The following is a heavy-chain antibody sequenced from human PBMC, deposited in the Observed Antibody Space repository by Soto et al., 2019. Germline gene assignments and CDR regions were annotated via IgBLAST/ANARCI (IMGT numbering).Heavy chain of an antibody. D-gene: IGHD5-12*01. V-gene: IGHV1-69*04. Sequence: ASVKVSCKASGGTFSSYTISCVRQAPGQGLEWMGRIIPILGIANYAQKLQGRVTITADKSTGTAYMELNSLRSEDTAVYYCVRDSPIGSTFSGYDGIDYWGQGTLVTVSS. CDR3: VRDSPIGSTFSGYDGIDY. CDR2: IIPILGIA. CDR1: GGTFSSYT. J-gene: IGHJ4*02.